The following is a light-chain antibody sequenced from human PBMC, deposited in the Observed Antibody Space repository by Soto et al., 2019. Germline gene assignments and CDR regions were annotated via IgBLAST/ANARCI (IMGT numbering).Light chain of an antibody. CDR1: QSVSRK. J-gene: IGKJ1*01. V-gene: IGKV3-15*01. Sequence: EIVMTQSPATLSVSPGERATLSCRASQSVSRKLAWYQQTRGQAPRLLIYGASTRATGVPARFSGSGSGTEFTLTLSTLQSEDSAVYHCQQYDKWPRTFGQGTKVEI. CDR2: GAS. CDR3: QQYDKWPRT.